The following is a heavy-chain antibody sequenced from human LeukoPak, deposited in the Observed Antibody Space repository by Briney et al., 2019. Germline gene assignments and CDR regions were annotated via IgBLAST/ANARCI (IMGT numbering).Heavy chain of an antibody. J-gene: IGHJ4*02. V-gene: IGHV3-74*01. CDR2: INSDGSST. CDR3: ASGGRYSSGWYGYYFDY. Sequence: GGSLRLSCAASGFTFSSYWMHWVRQAPGKGLVWVSRINSDGSSTNYADSVKGRFTISRDNAKNMLYLQMNSLRAEDTAVYYCASGGRYSSGWYGYYFDYWGQGTLVTVSS. D-gene: IGHD6-19*01. CDR1: GFTFSSYW.